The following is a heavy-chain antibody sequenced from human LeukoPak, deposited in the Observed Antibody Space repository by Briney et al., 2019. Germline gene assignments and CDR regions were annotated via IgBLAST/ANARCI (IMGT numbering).Heavy chain of an antibody. CDR1: GGSISSSAYY. Sequence: SETLSLTCAVYGGSISSSAYYWGWIRQPPGKGLEWIGSISYSGSTYYNPSLKSRVTISVDMSKNHFSLRLSSVTAADTAIYYCARLGLVVTATQIDYWGQGTLVTVSS. CDR2: ISYSGST. D-gene: IGHD2-15*01. V-gene: IGHV4-39*02. J-gene: IGHJ4*02. CDR3: ARLGLVVTATQIDY.